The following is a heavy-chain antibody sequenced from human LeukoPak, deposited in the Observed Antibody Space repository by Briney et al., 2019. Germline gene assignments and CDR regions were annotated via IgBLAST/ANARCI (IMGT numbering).Heavy chain of an antibody. Sequence: GGSLTLSCPASGFTFSRYAMSWVRPPDGKGLDWVGAITSSGSSTYYADPLKGRFTISRDNSKNTLYLQMNSLRAEDTAVYYCAKEKGFSSGWEHFDYWGQGTLVTVSS. J-gene: IGHJ4*02. CDR1: GFTFSRYA. D-gene: IGHD6-19*01. CDR3: AKEKGFSSGWEHFDY. V-gene: IGHV3-23*01. CDR2: ITSSGSST.